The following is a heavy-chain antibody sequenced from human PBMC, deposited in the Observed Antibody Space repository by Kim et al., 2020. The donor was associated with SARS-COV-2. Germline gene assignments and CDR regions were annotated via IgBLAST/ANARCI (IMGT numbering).Heavy chain of an antibody. V-gene: IGHV4-4*07. J-gene: IGHJ4*02. D-gene: IGHD1-26*01. CDR3: ARDRAVGATILDY. Sequence: YNPSPKSRVTMSVDTSKNQFSLKLSSVTAADTAVYYCARDRAVGATILDYWGQGTLVTVSS.